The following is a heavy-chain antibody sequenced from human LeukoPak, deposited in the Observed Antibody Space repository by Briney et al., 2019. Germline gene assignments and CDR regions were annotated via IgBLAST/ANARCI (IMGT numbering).Heavy chain of an antibody. J-gene: IGHJ4*02. D-gene: IGHD4-17*01. CDR1: GYTFTSYF. CDR3: ARDSADHGDYDY. Sequence: ASVKVSCKASGYTFTSYFMHWVRQAPGQGLDWMGIINPSGGSTSYAQKFQGRVTMTRDTSTSTVYMELSSLRSEDTAVYYCARDSADHGDYDYWGQGTLVTVSS. V-gene: IGHV1-46*01. CDR2: INPSGGST.